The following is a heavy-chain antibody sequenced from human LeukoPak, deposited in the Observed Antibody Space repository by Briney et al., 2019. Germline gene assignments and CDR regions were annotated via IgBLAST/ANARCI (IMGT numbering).Heavy chain of an antibody. CDR2: IYYSGST. Sequence: SQTLSLTCTVSGGSIRSGIYYWSWIRQPAGKGLEWIGYIYYSGSTNYNPSLKSRVTISVDTSKNQFSLKLSSVTAADTAVYYCARSKDILTGYCFDYWGQGTLVTVSS. CDR3: ARSKDILTGYCFDY. CDR1: GGSIRSGIYY. J-gene: IGHJ4*02. D-gene: IGHD3-9*01. V-gene: IGHV4-61*10.